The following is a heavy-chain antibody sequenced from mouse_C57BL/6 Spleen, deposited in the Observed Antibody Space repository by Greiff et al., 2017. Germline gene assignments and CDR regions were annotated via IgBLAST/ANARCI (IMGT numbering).Heavy chain of an antibody. D-gene: IGHD2-1*01. J-gene: IGHJ3*01. CDR3: ARSDGNYVPFAY. V-gene: IGHV1-20*01. CDR2: INPYNGDT. CDR1: GYSFTGYF. Sequence: EVQLQQSGPELVKPGDSVKISCKASGYSFTGYFMNWVMQSHGKSLEWIGRINPYNGDTFYNQKFKGKATLTVDKSSSTAHMELRSLTSEDSAVYYCARSDGNYVPFAYWGQGTLVTVSA.